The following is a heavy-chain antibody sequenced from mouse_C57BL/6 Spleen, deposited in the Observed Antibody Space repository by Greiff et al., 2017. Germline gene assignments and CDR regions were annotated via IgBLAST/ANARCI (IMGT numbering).Heavy chain of an antibody. Sequence: QVQLQQSGPELVKPGASVKISCKASGYAFSSSWMNWVKQRPGKGLEWIGRIYPGDGDTNYNRKFKGKATLTAAISSSTAYMQLSSLTSEDSAVYFCAYYSNYRDYYAMGYWGQGTSVTVAS. J-gene: IGHJ4*01. D-gene: IGHD2-5*01. CDR1: GYAFSSSW. V-gene: IGHV1-82*01. CDR3: AYYSNYRDYYAMGY. CDR2: IYPGDGDT.